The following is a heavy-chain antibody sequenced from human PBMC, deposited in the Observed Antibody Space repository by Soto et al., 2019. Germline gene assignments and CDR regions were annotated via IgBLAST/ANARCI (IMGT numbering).Heavy chain of an antibody. CDR2: ISSSSSYI. D-gene: IGHD2-15*01. CDR1: GFTFSSYS. Sequence: EVQLVESGGGLVKPGGSLRLSCAASGFTFSSYSMNWVRQAPGKGLEWVSSISSSSSYIYYADSVKGRFTISRDNAKNSLYLQKNRLRAEDTAMYYCPRDPLLILLQGDTSVHYWSQGTLGNVA. V-gene: IGHV3-21*01. J-gene: IGHJ4*02. CDR3: PRDPLLILLQGDTSVHY.